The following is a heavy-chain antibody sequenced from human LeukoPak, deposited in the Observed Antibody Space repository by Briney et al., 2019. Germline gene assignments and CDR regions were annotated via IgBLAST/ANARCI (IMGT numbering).Heavy chain of an antibody. CDR2: IRYDGSNK. CDR1: GFTFISYG. D-gene: IGHD3-16*01. Sequence: GGSLRLSCAASGFTFISYGMHWVRQAPGKGLEWVAFIRYDGSNKYYADSVKGRFTISRDNSKNTLYLQMKSLRAEDTAVYYCAKSRSRNMLTFGGVENWFDPWGQGTLVTVSS. J-gene: IGHJ5*02. V-gene: IGHV3-30*02. CDR3: AKSRSRNMLTFGGVENWFDP.